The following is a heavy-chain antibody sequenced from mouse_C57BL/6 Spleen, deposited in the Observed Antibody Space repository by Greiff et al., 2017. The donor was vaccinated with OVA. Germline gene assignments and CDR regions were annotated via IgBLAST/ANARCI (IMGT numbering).Heavy chain of an antibody. D-gene: IGHD5-5*01. J-gene: IGHJ3*01. V-gene: IGHV1-18*01. Sequence: EVKLLESGPELVKPGASVKIPCKASGYTFTDYNMDWVKQSHGKSLEWIGDINPNNGGTIYNQKFKGKATLTVDKSSSTAYMELRSLTSEDTAVYYCASQNYLSYWGQGTLVTVSA. CDR2: INPNNGGT. CDR1: GYTFTDYN. CDR3: ASQNYLSY.